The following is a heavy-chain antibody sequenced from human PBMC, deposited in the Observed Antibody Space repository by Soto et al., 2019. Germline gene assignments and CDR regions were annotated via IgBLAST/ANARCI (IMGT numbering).Heavy chain of an antibody. CDR1: GGTFSSYA. CDR2: IIPIFGTA. D-gene: IGHD6-6*01. J-gene: IGHJ6*02. V-gene: IGHV1-69*01. Sequence: QVQLVQSGAEVKKPGSSVKVSCKASGGTFSSYAISWVRQAPGQGLEWMGGIIPIFGTANYAQKFQGRVTITADEPRGTAYRGRGSVGSEATAVYYGARAGGMAARLSGGYYYGMAVWGQGPTVTVSS. CDR3: ARAGGMAARLSGGYYYGMAV.